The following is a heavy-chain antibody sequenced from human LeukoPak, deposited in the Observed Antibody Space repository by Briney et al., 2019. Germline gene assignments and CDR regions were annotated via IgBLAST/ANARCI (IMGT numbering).Heavy chain of an antibody. CDR3: AKRREIRRRADFDY. J-gene: IGHJ4*02. CDR1: GFTFSSYA. D-gene: IGHD1-1*01. V-gene: IGHV3-23*01. Sequence: GGSLRLSCAASGFTFSSYAMSWVRQAPGKGLEWVSAISGRGGSTYYADSVKGRFTISRDNSKNTLYLQMNSLRAEDTAVYYCAKRREIRRRADFDYWGQGTLVTVSS. CDR2: ISGRGGST.